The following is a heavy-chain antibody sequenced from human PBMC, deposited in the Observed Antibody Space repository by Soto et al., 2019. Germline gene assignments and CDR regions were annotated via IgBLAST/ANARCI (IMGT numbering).Heavy chain of an antibody. Sequence: EVQLLESGGGLVQPGGSLRLSCAASGFTLTNFDMNWVRQAPGTGIEWVSTIIVSGNTFYADSVKGRFTISRDKSKNTLYLQMDSLGAEDTARYYSAQDPGRDTLMDVWGPGTTVTVFS. CDR3: AQDPGRDTLMDV. J-gene: IGHJ6*02. CDR1: GFTLTNFD. D-gene: IGHD3-10*01. V-gene: IGHV3-23*01. CDR2: IIVSGNT.